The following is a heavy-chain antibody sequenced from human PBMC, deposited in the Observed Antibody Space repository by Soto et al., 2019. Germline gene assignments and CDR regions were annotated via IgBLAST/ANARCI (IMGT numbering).Heavy chain of an antibody. V-gene: IGHV3-23*01. D-gene: IGHD3-22*01. Sequence: GGSLRLSCVASGFTFSSYAMSWVRQAPGKGLEWVSGVSGSGGSTYYADSVKGRVTISRDNSKNTLYLQMNSLRAEDTAVYYCAKGWDSSGYYSSPHDAFDIWGQGTVVTVS. CDR1: GFTFSSYA. CDR3: AKGWDSSGYYSSPHDAFDI. CDR2: VSGSGGST. J-gene: IGHJ3*02.